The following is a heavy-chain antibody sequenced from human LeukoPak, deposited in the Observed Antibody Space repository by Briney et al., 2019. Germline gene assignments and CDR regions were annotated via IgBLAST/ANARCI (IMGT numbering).Heavy chain of an antibody. CDR2: INHSGST. V-gene: IGHV4-34*01. D-gene: IGHD3-10*01. Sequence: SETLSLTCAVYGGSFSGYYWSWIRQPPGKGLEWIGEINHSGSTNYNPSLKSRVTISVDTSKNQFSLKLSSVTAADTAVYYCARGSRYYGSGVLSYWGQGTLSPSPQ. CDR1: GGSFSGYY. CDR3: ARGSRYYGSGVLSY. J-gene: IGHJ4*02.